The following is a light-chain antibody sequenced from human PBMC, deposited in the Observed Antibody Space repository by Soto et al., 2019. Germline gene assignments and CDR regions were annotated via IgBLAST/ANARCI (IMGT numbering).Light chain of an antibody. Sequence: EIVLTQSPGTLSLSPGERATLSCRASQSVSSSLVWYQQKPGQVPRLLIYGASSRATGIPDRFSGSGSGADFTLTISRLEPEDFAVYYCQQYGSSPYTFGQGTRLEIK. CDR2: GAS. V-gene: IGKV3-20*01. J-gene: IGKJ2*01. CDR1: QSVSSS. CDR3: QQYGSSPYT.